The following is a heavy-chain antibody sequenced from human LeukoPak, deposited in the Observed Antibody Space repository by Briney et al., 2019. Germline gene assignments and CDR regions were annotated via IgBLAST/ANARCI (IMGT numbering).Heavy chain of an antibody. CDR3: ARRLHYSSSSYRYFDL. D-gene: IGHD6-6*01. J-gene: IGHJ2*01. Sequence: GESLKISCKGSGYSFTSYWISWVRQMPGKGLEWMGMIDPSDSYTNYSPSFKGHVTISADKSISTAYLQWSSLKASNTAMYYCARRLHYSSSSYRYFDLWGRGTLVTVSS. CDR2: IDPSDSYT. CDR1: GYSFTSYW. V-gene: IGHV5-10-1*01.